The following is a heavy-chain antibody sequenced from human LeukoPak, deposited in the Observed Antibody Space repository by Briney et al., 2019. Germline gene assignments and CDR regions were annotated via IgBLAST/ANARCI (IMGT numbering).Heavy chain of an antibody. CDR3: AKDCRSGSRSKGDCFDY. CDR2: IWYDGSNK. V-gene: IGHV3-33*06. Sequence: GGSLRLSCAASGFTFSSYGMHWVRQAPGKGLEWVAVIWYDGSNKYYADSVRGRFTISRDNSKNTLYLQMNSLRVEDTAVYYCAKDCRSGSRSKGDCFDYWGQGTLVTVSS. D-gene: IGHD1-26*01. J-gene: IGHJ4*02. CDR1: GFTFSSYG.